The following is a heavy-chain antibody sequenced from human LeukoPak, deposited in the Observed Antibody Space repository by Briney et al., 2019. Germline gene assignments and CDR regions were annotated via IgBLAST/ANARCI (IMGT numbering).Heavy chain of an antibody. J-gene: IGHJ1*01. CDR1: GFTFDDSA. CDR3: AKAPPYYSDSSGYFQH. V-gene: IGHV3-9*01. CDR2: ISWNSGII. D-gene: IGHD3-22*01. Sequence: GGSLRLSCAASGFTFDDSAMHWVRQVPGKGLEWVSGISWNSGIIDYADSVKGRFTISRDNAKNSLYLQMNNLRPDDTAFYCCAKAPPYYSDSSGYFQHWGQGTLVTVSS.